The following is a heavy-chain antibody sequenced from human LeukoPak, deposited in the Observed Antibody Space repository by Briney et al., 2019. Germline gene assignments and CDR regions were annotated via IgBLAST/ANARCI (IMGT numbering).Heavy chain of an antibody. J-gene: IGHJ4*02. Sequence: GASVKVSCKASGYTFTSYGISWVRQAPGQGLEWMGWISAYNGNTNYAQKLQGRVTMTTDTSTSTAYMELRSLRSDDTAVNYCARELRGYSYGYSHYFDYWGQGTLVTVSS. CDR2: ISAYNGNT. CDR1: GYTFTSYG. CDR3: ARELRGYSYGYSHYFDY. V-gene: IGHV1-18*01. D-gene: IGHD5-18*01.